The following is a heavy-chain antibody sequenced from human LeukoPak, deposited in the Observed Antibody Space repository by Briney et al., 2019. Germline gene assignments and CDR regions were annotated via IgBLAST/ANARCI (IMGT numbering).Heavy chain of an antibody. Sequence: TGGSLRLSCAASGFTFSSYAMRWVRQAPGKRLEYVSAITNNGDSTYYANSVKGRFIISRDNSKNTLYLQMGSLRAEDMAVYYCARVGDKGAFDYWGQGTLVTVSS. CDR3: ARVGDKGAFDY. V-gene: IGHV3-64*01. CDR2: ITNNGDST. J-gene: IGHJ4*02. D-gene: IGHD3-16*01. CDR1: GFTFSSYA.